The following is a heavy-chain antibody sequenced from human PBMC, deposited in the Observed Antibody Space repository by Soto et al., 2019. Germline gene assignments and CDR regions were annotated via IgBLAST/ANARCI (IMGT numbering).Heavy chain of an antibody. D-gene: IGHD5-18*01. V-gene: IGHV4-30-2*01. CDR3: ARAVQLWERDREYFDY. Sequence: SETLSLTGAVSGGSISSGCYSWSWIRQPPGKGLEWIGYIYHSGSTYYNPSLKSRVTISVDRSKNQFSLKLSSVTAADTAVYYCARAVQLWERDREYFDYSGQGTLLTFSS. J-gene: IGHJ4*02. CDR2: IYHSGST. CDR1: GGSISSGCYS.